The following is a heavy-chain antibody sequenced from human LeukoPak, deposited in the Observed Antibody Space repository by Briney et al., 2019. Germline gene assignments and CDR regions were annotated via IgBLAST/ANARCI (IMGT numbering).Heavy chain of an antibody. CDR1: EFTFSSFW. V-gene: IGHV3-7*03. J-gene: IGHJ6*02. Sequence: AGGSLRLSCVASEFTFSSFWMNWVRQAPGQGLEWVANIKQDGSEKYYVDSVKGRFTISRDNDKNSVFLEMNSLRAEDTAVYYCARVDPYDFWSGYSDLGWGLDVWGHGTTVTVSS. CDR2: IKQDGSEK. D-gene: IGHD3-3*01. CDR3: ARVDPYDFWSGYSDLGWGLDV.